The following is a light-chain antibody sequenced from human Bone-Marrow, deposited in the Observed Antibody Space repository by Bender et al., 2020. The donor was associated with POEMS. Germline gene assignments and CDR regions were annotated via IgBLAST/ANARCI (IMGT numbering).Light chain of an antibody. V-gene: IGLV1-40*01. J-gene: IGLJ3*02. CDR2: GYN. CDR3: QSYDNSLGGWV. Sequence: QSVLTQPPSASGTPGQRVTISCSGSSSNIGRNYVYWYQQVPGTAPKLLIYGYNNRPSGVPDRFSGSKSGTSASLAITGLQAEDEGDYYCQSYDNSLGGWVFGGGTKLTVL. CDR1: SSNIGRNY.